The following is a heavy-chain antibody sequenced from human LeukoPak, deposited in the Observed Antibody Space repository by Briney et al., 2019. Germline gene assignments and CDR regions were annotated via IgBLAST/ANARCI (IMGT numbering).Heavy chain of an antibody. V-gene: IGHV1-18*01. CDR1: GYTFTSYG. CDR2: ISAYNGNT. J-gene: IGHJ6*03. D-gene: IGHD3-3*01. Sequence: ASVKVSCKASGYTFTSYGISWARQAPGQGLEWMGWISAYNGNTNYAQKLQGRVTMTTDTSTSTAYMELRSLRSDDTAVYYCARGISYYDFWSGYYTPYYYYMDVWGKGTTVTVSS. CDR3: ARGISYYDFWSGYYTPYYYYMDV.